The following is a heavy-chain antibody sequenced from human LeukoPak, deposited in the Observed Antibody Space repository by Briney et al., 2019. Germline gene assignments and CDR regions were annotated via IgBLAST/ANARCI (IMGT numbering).Heavy chain of an antibody. CDR3: AREPGYYYDSSGYQKGDAFDI. CDR2: ISSSSSYI. V-gene: IGHV3-21*01. CDR1: GFTFSSYS. D-gene: IGHD3-22*01. J-gene: IGHJ3*02. Sequence: GGSLRLSCAASGFTFSSYSMSWVRQAPGKGLEWVSSISSSSSYIYYADSVKGRFTISRDNAKNSLYLQMNSLRAEDTAVYYCAREPGYYYDSSGYQKGDAFDIWGQGTMVTVSS.